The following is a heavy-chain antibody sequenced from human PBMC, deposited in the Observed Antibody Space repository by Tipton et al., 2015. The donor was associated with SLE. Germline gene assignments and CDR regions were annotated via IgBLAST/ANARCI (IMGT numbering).Heavy chain of an antibody. CDR1: GGSFSGYY. Sequence: TLSLTCAVYGGSFSGYYWSWIRQPPGKGLEWIGYIYYSGSTNYNPSLKSRVTISADTSKNQFSLKLSSVTAADTAVYYCARLGEGGDYWGQGTLVTVSS. D-gene: IGHD2-15*01. CDR3: ARLGEGGDY. V-gene: IGHV4-59*08. CDR2: IYYSGST. J-gene: IGHJ4*02.